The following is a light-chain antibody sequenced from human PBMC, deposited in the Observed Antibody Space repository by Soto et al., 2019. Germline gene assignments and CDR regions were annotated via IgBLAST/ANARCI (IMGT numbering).Light chain of an antibody. CDR3: QQAHWFPHT. V-gene: IGKV1-12*01. J-gene: IGKJ2*01. Sequence: DIQMTQSPSSVSASVGDRVTITCRASQSISSWLAWYQQKPGKAPQLLIYAASNLQSGVPSRFSGSGSGTDFTLTSSVLDPEDFATYFRQQAHWFPHTFGQGTKLEI. CDR2: AAS. CDR1: QSISSW.